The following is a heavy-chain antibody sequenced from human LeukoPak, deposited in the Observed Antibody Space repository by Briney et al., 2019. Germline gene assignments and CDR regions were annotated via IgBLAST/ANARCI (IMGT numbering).Heavy chain of an antibody. Sequence: GGSLRLSCVASGFTFRSHWMHWVRQAPGKGLEWVSYIVNDEITTNYAESVRGRFTTSRDNAKNTIYLQMDSLRAEDTAVYYCANRAATQWGQGTLVTVSS. D-gene: IGHD6-13*01. CDR2: IVNDEITT. CDR3: ANRAATQ. J-gene: IGHJ4*02. CDR1: GFTFRSHW. V-gene: IGHV3-74*01.